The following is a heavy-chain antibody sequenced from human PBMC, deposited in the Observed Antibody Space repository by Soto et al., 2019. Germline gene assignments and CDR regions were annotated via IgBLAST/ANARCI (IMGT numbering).Heavy chain of an antibody. Sequence: QLQLQESGSGLVKPSQTLSLTCAVSGGSISSGGYSWSWIRQPPGKGLECIGYIYHSGSTYYNPSRKSLVTISVVRSKNQFSLKLSSVTAGDTAVYYCASRPRYYYGSGSYGFDPWGQGTLVTVSS. V-gene: IGHV4-30-2*01. D-gene: IGHD3-10*01. CDR1: GGSISSGGYS. J-gene: IGHJ5*02. CDR3: ASRPRYYYGSGSYGFDP. CDR2: IYHSGST.